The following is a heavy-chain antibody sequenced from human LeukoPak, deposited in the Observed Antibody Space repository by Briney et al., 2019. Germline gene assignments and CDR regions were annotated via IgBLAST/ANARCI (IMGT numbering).Heavy chain of an antibody. CDR1: GYTFTSYY. V-gene: IGHV1-46*01. Sequence: ASVKVSCKASGYTFTSYYMHWVRQAPGQGLEWMGIINPSGGSTSYAQKLQGRVTMTTDTSTSTAYMELRSLRSDDTAVYYCARGNTIRRYFDWWSLESDYWGQGTLVTVSS. J-gene: IGHJ4*02. CDR3: ARGNTIRRYFDWWSLESDY. CDR2: INPSGGST. D-gene: IGHD3-9*01.